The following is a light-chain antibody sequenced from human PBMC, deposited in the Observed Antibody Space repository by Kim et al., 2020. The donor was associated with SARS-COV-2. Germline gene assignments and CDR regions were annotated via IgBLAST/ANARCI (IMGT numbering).Light chain of an antibody. CDR2: GKN. Sequence: VALGQTVRITCQGDSIRSYYATWYQQKTGQAPILVSYGKNNRPSGIPDRFSGSSSGNTASLTITGTQAGDEADYYCNSRDSNDNVVFGGGTQLTVL. CDR3: NSRDSNDNVV. J-gene: IGLJ2*01. V-gene: IGLV3-19*01. CDR1: SIRSYY.